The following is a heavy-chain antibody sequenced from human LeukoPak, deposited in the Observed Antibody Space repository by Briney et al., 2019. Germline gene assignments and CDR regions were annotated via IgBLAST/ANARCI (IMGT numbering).Heavy chain of an antibody. CDR1: GGSFSGYY. Sequence: PSETLSLTCAVYGGSFSGYYWSWIRQPPGKGLEWIGEINHIGSTNYNPSLKSRVTISVDTSKNQFSLKLSSVTAADTAVYYCARGQRRCSSTSCHGNWFDPWGQGTLVTVSS. V-gene: IGHV4-34*01. CDR2: INHIGST. D-gene: IGHD2-2*01. J-gene: IGHJ5*02. CDR3: ARGQRRCSSTSCHGNWFDP.